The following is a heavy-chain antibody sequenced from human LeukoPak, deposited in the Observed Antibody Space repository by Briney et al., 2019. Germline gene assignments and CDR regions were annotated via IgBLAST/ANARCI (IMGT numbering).Heavy chain of an antibody. CDR2: IWYDGSNK. D-gene: IGHD2-2*01. CDR1: GLTFSSYG. CDR3: ARGLGYCSSTSCRYDAFDI. Sequence: PGRSLRLSCAASGLTFSSYGMHWVRQAPGKGLEWVAVIWYDGSNKYYADSVKGRFTISRDNSKNTLYLQMNSLRAEDTAVYYCARGLGYCSSTSCRYDAFDIWGQGTMVTVSS. V-gene: IGHV3-33*01. J-gene: IGHJ3*02.